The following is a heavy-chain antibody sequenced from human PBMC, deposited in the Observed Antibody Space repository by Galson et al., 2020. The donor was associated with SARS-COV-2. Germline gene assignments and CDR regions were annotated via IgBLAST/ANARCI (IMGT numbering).Heavy chain of an antibody. CDR2: VNHSGST. V-gene: IGHV4-34*01. CDR3: ARGLDGTGRFNGWDY. D-gene: IGHD2-8*02. CDR1: GGSFSGYF. J-gene: IGHJ4*02. Sequence: SETLSLTCAVYGGSFSGYFWSWIRQPPGKGLEWIGEVNHSGSTNYNPSLKSRVTISVDTSKNQFSLKLSPVTAADTAGYYCARGLDGTGRFNGWDYWGQGTLVTFSS.